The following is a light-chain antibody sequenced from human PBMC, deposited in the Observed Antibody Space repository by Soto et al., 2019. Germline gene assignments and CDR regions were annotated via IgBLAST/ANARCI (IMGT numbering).Light chain of an antibody. J-gene: IGLJ2*01. Sequence: QSALTQPASVSGSPGQSITISCTGTSSDVGSYNLVSWYQQHPGKAPKLMIYEVSKRPSGVSNRFSGSKSGNTASLTISGLQAEDEADNYCCSYAGSSTFVVFGGGTQLTVL. V-gene: IGLV2-23*02. CDR2: EVS. CDR3: CSYAGSSTFVV. CDR1: SSDVGSYNL.